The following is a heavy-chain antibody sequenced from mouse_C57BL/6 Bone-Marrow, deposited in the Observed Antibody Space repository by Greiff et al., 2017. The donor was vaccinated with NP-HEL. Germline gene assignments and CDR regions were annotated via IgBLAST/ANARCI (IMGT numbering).Heavy chain of an antibody. V-gene: IGHV1-7*01. Sequence: QVQLQQSGAELAKPGASVKLSCKASGYTFTSYWMHWVKQRPGQGLEWIGYINPSSGYTKYNQKFKDKATLTADKSSSTAYMQLSSLTYEDSAVYFCERGVSTTGGFAYWGQGTLVTVSA. CDR1: GYTFTSYW. D-gene: IGHD2-4*01. J-gene: IGHJ3*01. CDR3: ERGVSTTGGFAY. CDR2: INPSSGYT.